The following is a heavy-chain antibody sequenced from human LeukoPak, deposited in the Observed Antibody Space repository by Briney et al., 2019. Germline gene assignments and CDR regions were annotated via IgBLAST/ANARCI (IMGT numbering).Heavy chain of an antibody. V-gene: IGHV3-23*01. CDR3: ARGTVAAAGWFDP. J-gene: IGHJ5*02. D-gene: IGHD6-13*01. CDR2: ISGSGGST. CDR1: GFTFSSYV. Sequence: GGSLRLSCASSGFTFSSYVMSWVRQAPGKGLEWVSSISGSGGSTYYADSVKGRFTISRDNSKNTLYLQMNSLRAEDTAVYYCARGTVAAAGWFDPWGQGTLVTVSS.